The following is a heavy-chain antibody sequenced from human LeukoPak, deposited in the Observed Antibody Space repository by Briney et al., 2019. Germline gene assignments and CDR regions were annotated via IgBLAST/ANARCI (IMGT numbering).Heavy chain of an antibody. CDR3: ARVDTALVTGGYWFDP. CDR1: GGSVSSGSDY. D-gene: IGHD5-18*01. J-gene: IGHJ5*02. Sequence: PSETLSLTCTVSGGSVSSGSDYWSWIRQTPGEGLEWIGFIHDSGTTYYSPSFNSRVTISVDTSKNQFSLKLTPVTAADTAVYYCARVDTALVTGGYWFDPWGQGTLVTVSS. V-gene: IGHV4-61*01. CDR2: IHDSGTT.